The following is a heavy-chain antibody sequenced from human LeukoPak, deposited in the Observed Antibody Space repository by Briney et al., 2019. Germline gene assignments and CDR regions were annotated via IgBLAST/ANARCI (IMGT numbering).Heavy chain of an antibody. Sequence: ASVKVSFKASGGTFISYAISWVRQAPGQGLEWMGWISAYNGNTNYAQKLQGRVTMTTDTSTSTAYMELRSLRSDDTAVYHCARAGSSSWYSFDYWGQGTLVTVSS. V-gene: IGHV1-18*01. CDR1: GGTFISYA. CDR2: ISAYNGNT. J-gene: IGHJ4*02. D-gene: IGHD6-13*01. CDR3: ARAGSSSWYSFDY.